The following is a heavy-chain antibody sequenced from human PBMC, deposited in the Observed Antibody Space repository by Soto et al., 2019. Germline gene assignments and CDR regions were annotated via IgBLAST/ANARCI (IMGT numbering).Heavy chain of an antibody. V-gene: IGHV3-23*01. J-gene: IGHJ5*02. CDR1: GFTFSSYA. Sequence: RGSLRLSCAASGFTFSSYAMSWVRQAPGKGLEWVSAISGSGGSTYYADSVKGRFTISRDNSKNTLYLQMNSLRAEDTAVYYCAKDHGYNWNDNWFDPWGQGPLLTVSS. D-gene: IGHD1-20*01. CDR2: ISGSGGST. CDR3: AKDHGYNWNDNWFDP.